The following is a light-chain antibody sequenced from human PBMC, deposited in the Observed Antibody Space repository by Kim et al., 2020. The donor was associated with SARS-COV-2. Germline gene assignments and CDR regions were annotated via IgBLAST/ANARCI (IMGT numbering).Light chain of an antibody. CDR2: YNT. CDR1: NIGSKS. J-gene: IGLJ3*02. CDR3: QVWDSSSDHQV. Sequence: SYELTQPPSVSVAPGKTASITCGGSNIGSKSVHWYQQKPGQAPVLVIYYNTDRPSGIPERFSGSNSGNTATLTISRVEAGDEADYSCQVWDSSSDHQVFGGGTQLTVL. V-gene: IGLV3-21*04.